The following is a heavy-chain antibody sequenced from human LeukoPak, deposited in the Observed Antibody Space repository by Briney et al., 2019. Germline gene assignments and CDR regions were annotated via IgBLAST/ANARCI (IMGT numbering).Heavy chain of an antibody. J-gene: IGHJ6*03. CDR3: ARGGDGYNLDYYYYMDV. CDR1: GGTFSSYA. Sequence: GASVKVSCKASGGTFSSYAIRWVRQAPGQGLEWMGGIIPMFGTADYAQKLQGRVTITADKSTSTAYMELSSLRSEDTAVCYCARGGDGYNLDYYYYMDVWGKGTTVTVSS. D-gene: IGHD5-24*01. CDR2: IIPMFGTA. V-gene: IGHV1-69*06.